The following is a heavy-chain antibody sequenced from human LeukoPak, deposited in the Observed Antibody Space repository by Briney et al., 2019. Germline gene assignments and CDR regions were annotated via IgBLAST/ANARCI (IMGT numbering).Heavy chain of an antibody. V-gene: IGHV3-30*18. CDR3: AKDRRLYDILTPFDY. CDR1: GFTFSSYG. CDR2: ISNDAGNY. J-gene: IGHJ4*02. D-gene: IGHD3-9*01. Sequence: QSGGSLRLSCAASGFTFSSYGMHWVRQAPGKGLEWVALISNDAGNYYYADSVKGRFTISGDNSKNTLYLQMNSLRAEDTAVYFCAKDRRLYDILTPFDYWGQGTLVTVSS.